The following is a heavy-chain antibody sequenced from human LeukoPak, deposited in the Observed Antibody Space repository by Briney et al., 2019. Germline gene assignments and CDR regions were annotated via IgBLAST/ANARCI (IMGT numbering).Heavy chain of an antibody. J-gene: IGHJ6*02. CDR1: GFTFSNAW. D-gene: IGHD2-2*01. CDR3: GVPAAWGYYYGMDV. Sequence: GGSLRLSCAASGFTFSNAWMSWVRQAPGKGLEWVGRIKSKTDGGTTDYAAPVKGRFTISRDDSKNTLYLQMNSLKTEDTAVYYCGVPAAWGYYYGMDVWGQGTTVTVSS. CDR2: IKSKTDGGTT. V-gene: IGHV3-15*01.